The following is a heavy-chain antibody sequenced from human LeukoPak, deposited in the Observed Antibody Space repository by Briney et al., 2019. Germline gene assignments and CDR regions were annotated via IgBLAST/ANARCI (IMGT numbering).Heavy chain of an antibody. Sequence: SVKVSCKASGGTSSSYAISWVRQAPGQGLEWMGGIIPIFGTANYAQKFQGRVTITADKSTSTAYMELSSLRSEDTAVYYCARGLIAVAGTGPADYWGQGTLVTVSS. V-gene: IGHV1-69*06. D-gene: IGHD6-19*01. CDR1: GGTSSSYA. J-gene: IGHJ4*02. CDR2: IIPIFGTA. CDR3: ARGLIAVAGTGPADY.